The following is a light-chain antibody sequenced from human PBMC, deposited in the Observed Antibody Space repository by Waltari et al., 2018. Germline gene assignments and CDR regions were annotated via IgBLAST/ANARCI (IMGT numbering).Light chain of an antibody. V-gene: IGKV4-1*01. Sequence: DIVMTQSPDSLAVSLGERATINCKASPSVLYRSNNNNYLAWYQQKPGQPPKLLIYRASTRESGVPDRFSGSGSGTDFTLTISSLQAEDVAVYYCQQYYSTPRTFGQGTKLEIK. CDR3: QQYYSTPRT. CDR1: PSVLYRSNNNNY. CDR2: RAS. J-gene: IGKJ2*01.